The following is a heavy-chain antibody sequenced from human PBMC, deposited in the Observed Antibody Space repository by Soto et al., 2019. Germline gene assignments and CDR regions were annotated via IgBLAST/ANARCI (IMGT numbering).Heavy chain of an antibody. CDR2: IYYSGST. D-gene: IGHD3-10*01. CDR3: ARHLRTYYQGSGRSYYYGMDV. Sequence: SETLSIACTVSGGSISSSSYYWGWIRQPPGKGLEWIGSIYYSGSTYYNPSLKSRVTISVDTSKNQFSLKLSSVTAADTAVYYCARHLRTYYQGSGRSYYYGMDVWGRGSTV. CDR1: GGSISSSSYY. V-gene: IGHV4-39*01. J-gene: IGHJ6*02.